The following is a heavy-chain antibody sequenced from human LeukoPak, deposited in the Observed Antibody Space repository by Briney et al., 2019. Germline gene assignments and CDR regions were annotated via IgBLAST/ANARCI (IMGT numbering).Heavy chain of an antibody. Sequence: SETLSLTCTVSGGSISSYYWSWIRQPAGKGLEWIGRIYTSGSTNYSPSLKSRVTMSVDTSKNQFSLKLSSVTAADTAVYYCARDTYYYGSSGPVPGAFDIWGQGTMVSVSS. D-gene: IGHD3-22*01. J-gene: IGHJ3*02. CDR3: ARDTYYYGSSGPVPGAFDI. CDR1: GGSISSYY. CDR2: IYTSGST. V-gene: IGHV4-4*07.